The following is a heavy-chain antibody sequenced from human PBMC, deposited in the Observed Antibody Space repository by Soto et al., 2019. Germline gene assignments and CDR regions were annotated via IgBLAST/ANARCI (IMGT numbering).Heavy chain of an antibody. Sequence: SETLSLTCAVYGGSFSGYYWSWIRQPPGKGLGWIGEINHSGSTNYNPSLKSRVTISVDTSKNQFSLKLSSVTAADTAVYYCARGPRLGDFWSGYYLDYWGQGTLVTSPQ. CDR1: GGSFSGYY. V-gene: IGHV4-34*01. J-gene: IGHJ4*02. CDR2: INHSGST. CDR3: ARGPRLGDFWSGYYLDY. D-gene: IGHD3-3*01.